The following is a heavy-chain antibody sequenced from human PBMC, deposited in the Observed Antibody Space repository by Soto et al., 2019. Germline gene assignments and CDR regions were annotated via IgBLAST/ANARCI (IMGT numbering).Heavy chain of an antibody. D-gene: IGHD6-13*01. V-gene: IGHV4-39*01. CDR3: ATLAGSSSWYDTYYYGMDV. J-gene: IGHJ6*02. Sequence: QLQLQESGPGLVKSSETLSLTCTVSGGSISSSSYYWGWIRQPPGKGLEWIGSIYYSGSTYYNPSLNSRVTISEDTSNKQFSTKLSPVTAADTAVYYCATLAGSSSWYDTYYYGMDVWRQRNNVTDPS. CDR1: GGSISSSSYY. CDR2: IYYSGST.